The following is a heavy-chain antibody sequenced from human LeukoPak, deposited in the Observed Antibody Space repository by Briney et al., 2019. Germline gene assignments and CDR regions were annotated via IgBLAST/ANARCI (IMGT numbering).Heavy chain of an antibody. D-gene: IGHD1-26*01. CDR1: GFTFDDYT. CDR3: AKGHIVGAITEFDY. J-gene: IGHJ4*02. Sequence: GGSLRLSCAASGFTFDDYTMHCVRQTPGKGLEWVSLISWDGGSTYYADSVKGRFTISRDNSKNSLYLRMNSLRTEDTALYYCAKGHIVGAITEFDYWGQGTLVTVSS. CDR2: ISWDGGST. V-gene: IGHV3-43*01.